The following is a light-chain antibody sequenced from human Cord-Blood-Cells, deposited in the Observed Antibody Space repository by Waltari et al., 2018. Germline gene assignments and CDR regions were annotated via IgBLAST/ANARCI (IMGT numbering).Light chain of an antibody. CDR3: SSYTSSSTVV. V-gene: IGLV2-14*01. CDR1: SSDVGGYNY. CDR2: DVS. J-gene: IGLJ2*01. Sequence: QSALTQPASVSVSPGPAITISCTGTSSDVGGYNYVSWYQQNPGKAPKLMIYDVSNRPAGVSNRFSGSKSGNTASLTISGLQAEDEADYYCSSYTSSSTVVFGGGTKLTVL.